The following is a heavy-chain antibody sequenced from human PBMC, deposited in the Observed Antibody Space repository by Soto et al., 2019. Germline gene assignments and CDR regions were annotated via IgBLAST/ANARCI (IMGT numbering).Heavy chain of an antibody. V-gene: IGHV3-30*18. CDR2: VSYDGSYK. Sequence: QVQLVESGGGVAQPGRSLRLSCAVSGFTFSDYGMHWVRQAPGKGLEWVAVVSYDGSYKYYADSVKGRFTVSRDLSGNTLFLQMKSLRLEDTAVYSCAKEMYPRTVLDSSSPWGDYWGQGTLVAVSS. CDR1: GFTFSDYG. CDR3: AKEMYPRTVLDSSSPWGDY. J-gene: IGHJ4*02. D-gene: IGHD6-6*01.